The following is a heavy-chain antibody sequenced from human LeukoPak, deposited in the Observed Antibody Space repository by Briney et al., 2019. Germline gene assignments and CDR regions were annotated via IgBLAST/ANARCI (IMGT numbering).Heavy chain of an antibody. CDR1: GFTFSSYA. J-gene: IGHJ5*02. D-gene: IGHD6-13*01. V-gene: IGHV3-23*01. Sequence: GGSLRLSCAASGFTFSSYAMSWVRQAPGKGLEWVSAISGSGGSTYYADSVKGRFTISRDNAKNSLYLQMNSLRAEDTAVYYCARVAYGSSWYLIDPWGQGTLVTVSS. CDR3: ARVAYGSSWYLIDP. CDR2: ISGSGGST.